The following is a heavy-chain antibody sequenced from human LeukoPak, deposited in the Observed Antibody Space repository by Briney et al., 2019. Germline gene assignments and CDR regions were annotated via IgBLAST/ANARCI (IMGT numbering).Heavy chain of an antibody. CDR3: ARYCIGASCYSGVDY. D-gene: IGHD2-15*01. J-gene: IGHJ4*02. Sequence: GGSLRLSCAASGFTFGSYMMTWVRQAPGRGLEWVSTISSNGGSTYYADSVKGRFTISRDNSKNTLYLQMSSLRAEDTAVYYCARYCIGASCYSGVDYWGQGTLVPVSS. CDR2: ISSNGGST. V-gene: IGHV3-23*01. CDR1: GFTFGSYM.